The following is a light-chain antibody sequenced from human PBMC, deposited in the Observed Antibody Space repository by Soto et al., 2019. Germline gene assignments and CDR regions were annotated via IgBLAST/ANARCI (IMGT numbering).Light chain of an antibody. CDR3: QQYHNYPQGLT. CDR2: GAS. J-gene: IGKJ4*01. CDR1: QSISGK. Sequence: EVVMTHSPSTLSVSPGLRFSLSCRASQSISGKLAWYQQKPGQAPRLLIHGASTRATDIPARLSGRGSGKEFTLTITSLQSEDFAVYYCQQYHNYPQGLTFGGGTKVDIK. V-gene: IGKV3-15*01.